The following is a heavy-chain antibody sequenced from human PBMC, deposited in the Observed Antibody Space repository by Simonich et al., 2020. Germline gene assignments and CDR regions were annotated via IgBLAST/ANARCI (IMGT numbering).Heavy chain of an antibody. CDR1: CGSLRSSSFY. CDR2: IYYSGST. Sequence: QLQLQESGPGLVKPSETLSLTCPVSCGSLRSSSFYWGWIRQPPGKGVDWFGNIYYSGSTDYNPSLKSRVTISVDTSKNQFSLKLSAVTAADTAVYYCARHAGFAFDIWGQGTMVTVSS. D-gene: IGHD3-10*01. J-gene: IGHJ3*02. CDR3: ARHAGFAFDI. V-gene: IGHV4-39*01.